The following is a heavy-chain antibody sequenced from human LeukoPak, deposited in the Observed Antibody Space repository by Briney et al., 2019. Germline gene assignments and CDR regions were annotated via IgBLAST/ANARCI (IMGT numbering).Heavy chain of an antibody. CDR2: INPNSGAT. CDR3: ARDGGWYQLLWWFDP. Sequence: ASVKVSCKSSGYTFTGYYMHWVRQAPGRGLEWMGWINPNSGATKYAQKFQGRVTMTRDTSISTAYMEVSRLRFDDTAVYYCARDGGWYQLLWWFDPWGQGTLVTVSS. V-gene: IGHV1-2*02. J-gene: IGHJ5*02. CDR1: GYTFTGYY. D-gene: IGHD2-2*01.